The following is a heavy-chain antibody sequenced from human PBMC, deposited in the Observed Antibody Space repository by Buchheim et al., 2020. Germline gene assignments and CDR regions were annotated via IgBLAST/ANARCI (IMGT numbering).Heavy chain of an antibody. Sequence: QVQLQQWGAGLLKPSETLSLTCAVYGGSFSGYYWSWIRQPPGKGLEWIGEINHSGSTNYNPPLKSRVTISVDTSKNQFSLKLSSVTAADTAVYYCAREEQGLWFRELFGGPNWFDPWGQGTL. J-gene: IGHJ5*02. CDR1: GGSFSGYY. V-gene: IGHV4-34*01. D-gene: IGHD3-10*01. CDR2: INHSGST. CDR3: AREEQGLWFRELFGGPNWFDP.